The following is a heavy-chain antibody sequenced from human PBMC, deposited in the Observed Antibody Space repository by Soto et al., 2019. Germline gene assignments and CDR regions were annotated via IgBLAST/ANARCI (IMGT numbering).Heavy chain of an antibody. D-gene: IGHD1-26*01. CDR1: GFTFSKCA. J-gene: IGHJ4*02. CDR3: ASRGAYFFDY. CDR2: ITDSGGNT. Sequence: GGSLRLSCAASGFTFSKCAMSWVRQAPGKGLEWVSSITDSGGNTFYADSVKGRFTISRDNSKNTLYLQMSSLRAEDTAVYYCASRGAYFFDYWGQGTLVTVSS. V-gene: IGHV3-23*01.